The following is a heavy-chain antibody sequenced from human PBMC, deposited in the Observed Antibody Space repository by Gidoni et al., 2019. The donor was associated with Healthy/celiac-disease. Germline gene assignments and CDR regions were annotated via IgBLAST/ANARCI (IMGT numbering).Heavy chain of an antibody. Sequence: QVQLQESGPGLVKPSETLSLTCTVSGGSISSYYWRWIRQPAGKGLEWIGRIYTSGSTNYNPSLKSRVTMSVDTSKNQFSLKLSSVTAADTAVYYCARDGPYYDFWSGYYPYYGMDVWGQGTTVTVSS. J-gene: IGHJ6*02. CDR3: ARDGPYYDFWSGYYPYYGMDV. CDR2: IYTSGST. CDR1: GGSISSYY. V-gene: IGHV4-4*07. D-gene: IGHD3-3*01.